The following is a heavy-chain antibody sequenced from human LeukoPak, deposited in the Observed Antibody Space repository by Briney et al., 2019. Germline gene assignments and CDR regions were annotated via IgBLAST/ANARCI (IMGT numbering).Heavy chain of an antibody. J-gene: IGHJ4*02. D-gene: IGHD6-13*01. CDR3: ARETTSWYRTGGFDY. V-gene: IGHV3-13*01. CDR1: GFTFSSYD. CDR2: IGTAGDT. Sequence: GGSLRLSCAASGFTFSSYDMHWVRQATGKGLEWVSAIGTAGDTYYPGSVKGRFTISRENAKNSLYLQMNSLRAEDTAVYYCARETTSWYRTGGFDYWGQGTLVTVSS.